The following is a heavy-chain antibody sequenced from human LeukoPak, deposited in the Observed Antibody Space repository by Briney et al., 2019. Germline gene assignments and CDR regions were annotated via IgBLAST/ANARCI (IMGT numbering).Heavy chain of an antibody. J-gene: IGHJ4*02. CDR1: GGSISTNY. V-gene: IGHV4-59*01. CDR3: ARDPKDFYDTSNYLYFDY. D-gene: IGHD3-22*01. CDR2: IYYSGRT. Sequence: PSETLSLTCTVFGGSISTNYWSWIRQPPGKGLEWIGYIYYSGRTNYNPSLKSRVTISIDTSKNQFSLKLSSVTAADTAVYYCARDPKDFYDTSNYLYFDYWGRGTLVTVSS.